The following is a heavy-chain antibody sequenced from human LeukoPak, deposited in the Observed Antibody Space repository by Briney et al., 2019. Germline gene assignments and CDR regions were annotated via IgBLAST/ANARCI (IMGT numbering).Heavy chain of an antibody. CDR1: GDFITAYY. Sequence: SETLSLTCTVSGDFITAYYWSWIRQPPGKGLEWIGYVYCSGSTEYSPSLRRRVTISVDKSKNQFSLKVDSVTAADTAMYYCTKVSSWNQYYYIDVWGTGITVTVSS. V-gene: IGHV4-59*12. CDR3: TKVSSWNQYYYIDV. J-gene: IGHJ6*03. D-gene: IGHD1-1*01. CDR2: VYCSGST.